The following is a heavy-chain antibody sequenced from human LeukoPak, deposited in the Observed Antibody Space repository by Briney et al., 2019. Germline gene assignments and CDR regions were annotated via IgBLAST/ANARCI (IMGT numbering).Heavy chain of an antibody. V-gene: IGHV4-34*01. CDR3: ARGITIFGVVILNWFDP. CDR2: INHSGST. CDR1: GGSFSGYY. Sequence: PSETLSLTCAVYGGSFSGYYWSWIRQPPGKGLEWIGEINHSGSTNYNPSLKSRVTISVDTSKNQFSLKPSSVTAADTAVYYCARGITIFGVVILNWFDPWGQGTLVTVSS. J-gene: IGHJ5*02. D-gene: IGHD3-3*01.